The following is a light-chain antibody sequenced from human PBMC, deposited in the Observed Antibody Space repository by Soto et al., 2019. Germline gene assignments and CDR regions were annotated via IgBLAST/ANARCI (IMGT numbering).Light chain of an antibody. CDR3: QQYDSSPHT. V-gene: IGKV3-20*01. CDR1: QSVSSSY. CDR2: GAS. Sequence: EIVLTQSPGTLSLSPGERATLSCRASQSVSSSYLAWYQHKPGQAHRLLIYGASSRATGIPDRFSGSGSGTDFTLTISRLEPEDVAVYYCQQYDSSPHTFGHGTKLEIK. J-gene: IGKJ2*01.